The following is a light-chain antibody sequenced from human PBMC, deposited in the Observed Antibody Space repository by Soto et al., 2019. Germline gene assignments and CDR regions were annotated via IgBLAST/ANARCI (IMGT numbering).Light chain of an antibody. Sequence: EIVLTQSPGTLSLSPGERAALSCRASQSVSRSNLAWYQQRPGQAPSLLIYGASSRATGIPDRFSGSGSRTDFTLTISRLEPEDFAVYYCQHYGGSPGAFGPGTKVDMK. J-gene: IGKJ3*01. V-gene: IGKV3-20*01. CDR3: QHYGGSPGA. CDR1: QSVSRSN. CDR2: GAS.